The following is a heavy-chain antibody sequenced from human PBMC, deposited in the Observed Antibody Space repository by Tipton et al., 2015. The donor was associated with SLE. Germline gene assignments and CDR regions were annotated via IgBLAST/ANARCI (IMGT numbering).Heavy chain of an antibody. CDR2: IHDSGRT. CDR1: GGSIRGYY. J-gene: IGHJ4*02. CDR3: ARLQGLSESFGIAH. Sequence: TLSLTCTVSGGSIRGYYWSWNRQSPEKGLEWIGYIHDSGRTNPNPYLKSRITMSLDMSRKQFSLKLSSVTAADTAVYYCARLQGLSESFGIAHWGQGTLVTVSS. V-gene: IGHV4-59*08. D-gene: IGHD3-10*01.